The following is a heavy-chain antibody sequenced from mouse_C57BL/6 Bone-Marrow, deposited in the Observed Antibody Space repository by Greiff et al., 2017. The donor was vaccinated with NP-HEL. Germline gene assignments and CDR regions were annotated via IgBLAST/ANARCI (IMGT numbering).Heavy chain of an antibody. CDR2: IYPNSGGT. CDR1: GYTFTNYW. V-gene: IGHV1-72*01. CDR3: ARYYYGSGYFDY. Sequence: VQLQQSGAELVKPGASVKLSCKASGYTFTNYWMHWVKQRPGRGLEWIGRIYPNSGGTKYNEKFKSKATLTVDKPSSTAYMQLSSLTSEDSAVYYCARYYYGSGYFDYWGQGTTLTVSS. D-gene: IGHD1-1*01. J-gene: IGHJ2*01.